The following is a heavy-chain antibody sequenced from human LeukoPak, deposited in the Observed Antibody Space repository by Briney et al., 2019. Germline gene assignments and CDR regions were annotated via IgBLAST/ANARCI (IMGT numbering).Heavy chain of an antibody. CDR3: ASRSGYYDSSGPEDYFDY. CDR2: IRYGGSNK. CDR1: GFTFSSYG. D-gene: IGHD3-22*01. V-gene: IGHV3-30*02. J-gene: IGHJ4*02. Sequence: QSGGSLRLSCAASGFTFSSYGMHWVRQAPGKGLEWVAFIRYGGSNKYYADSVKGRFTISRDSSKNTLYLQMNSLRAEDTAVYYCASRSGYYDSSGPEDYFDYWGQGTLVTVSS.